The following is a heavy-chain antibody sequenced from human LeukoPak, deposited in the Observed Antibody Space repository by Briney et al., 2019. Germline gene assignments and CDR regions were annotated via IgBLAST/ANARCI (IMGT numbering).Heavy chain of an antibody. D-gene: IGHD3-10*01. Sequence: PGGSLRLSCAASGFTFSDYWMSWVRQAPGKGLEWVAKIKQDGSEKYYVDSVKGRFTTSRDNAKNSLYLQMNSLRAEDTAVYYWARHHGFGELSSKLYCFDYWGQGTLVTVSS. CDR2: IKQDGSEK. J-gene: IGHJ4*02. CDR1: GFTFSDYW. V-gene: IGHV3-7*01. CDR3: ARHHGFGELSSKLYCFDY.